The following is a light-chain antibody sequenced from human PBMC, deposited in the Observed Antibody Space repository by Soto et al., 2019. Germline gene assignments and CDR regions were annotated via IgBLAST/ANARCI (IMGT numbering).Light chain of an antibody. V-gene: IGKV3-20*01. Sequence: EIVLTQSPGTLSLSPGERATLSCRASQSAYNNYLAWYQQKPGQTPRLLVNGASNSATGMPDRFSGGGSGTDFTLTISSLEPEDFAVDYCEPYGLPPHSCGQGTMVVIK. CDR1: QSAYNNY. CDR3: EPYGLPPHS. J-gene: IGKJ2*01. CDR2: GAS.